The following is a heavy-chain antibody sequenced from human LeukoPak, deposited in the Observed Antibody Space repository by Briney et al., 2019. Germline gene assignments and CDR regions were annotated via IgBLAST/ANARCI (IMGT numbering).Heavy chain of an antibody. D-gene: IGHD3-10*01. V-gene: IGHV3-7*04. CDR1: AFTFSRYW. CDR3: ARGWSYFGSGSHYPTYFDF. Sequence: PGGSLRLSCAASAFTFSRYWMSWVRQAPGKGLEWVANIKQDGSEKYYVDSVKGRFTISRDNAKNSLFLQMNSPRADDTAVYYCARGWSYFGSGSHYPTYFDFWGQGTLVTVSS. J-gene: IGHJ4*02. CDR2: IKQDGSEK.